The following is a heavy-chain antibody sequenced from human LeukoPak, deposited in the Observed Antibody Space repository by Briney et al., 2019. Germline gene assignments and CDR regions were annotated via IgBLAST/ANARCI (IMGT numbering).Heavy chain of an antibody. J-gene: IGHJ5*02. D-gene: IGHD3-9*01. CDR1: GGSISSSYYY. CDR2: IYDSGST. V-gene: IGHV4-39*07. CDR3: ARSPRRYLDRGAFHPAWLDP. Sequence: SETLSLTCTVSGGSISSSYYYWGWIRQPPGKGLEWIGSIYDSGSTYYNPSLKSRVTISVDTSKNQFSLNLNSVTAADTAVYFCARSPRRYLDRGAFHPAWLDPWGQGALVIVSS.